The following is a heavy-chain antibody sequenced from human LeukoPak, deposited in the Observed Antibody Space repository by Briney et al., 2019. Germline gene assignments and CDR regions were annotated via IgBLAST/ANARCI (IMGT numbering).Heavy chain of an antibody. CDR3: ARDPFGDYVFDY. Sequence: PGGSLRLCCAASGFTFSGYWMSWGRQAPGKGLEWVANIKQDGSERYYVDSVKGRFTISRDNAKNSLYLQMNSLRAEDTAVYYCARDPFGDYVFDYWGQGTLVTVSS. D-gene: IGHD4-17*01. CDR2: IKQDGSER. J-gene: IGHJ4*02. CDR1: GFTFSGYW. V-gene: IGHV3-7*01.